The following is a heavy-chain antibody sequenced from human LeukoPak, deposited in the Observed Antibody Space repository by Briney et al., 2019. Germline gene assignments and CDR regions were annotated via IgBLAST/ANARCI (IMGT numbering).Heavy chain of an antibody. Sequence: GGSLRLSCAASGFTFDDYAMHWVRQAPGKGLEWVSGISWNSGSIGYADSVKGRFTISRDNAKKSLFLQMNSLRDEDTAVYYCARVGGLTQTEGDDFDYWGQGTLVTVSS. J-gene: IGHJ4*02. V-gene: IGHV3-9*01. CDR1: GFTFDDYA. D-gene: IGHD1-26*01. CDR2: ISWNSGSI. CDR3: ARVGGLTQTEGDDFDY.